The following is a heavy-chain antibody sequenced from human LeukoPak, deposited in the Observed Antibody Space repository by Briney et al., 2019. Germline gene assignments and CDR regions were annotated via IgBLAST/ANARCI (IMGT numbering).Heavy chain of an antibody. CDR1: GYTFTGYY. V-gene: IGHV1-2*04. CDR2: INPNSGGT. D-gene: IGHD1-26*01. J-gene: IGHJ5*02. Sequence: ASVKVFCKASGYTFTGYYMHWVRQAPGQGLEWMGWINPNSGGTNYAQKFQGWVTMTRDTSISTAYMELSRLRPDDTAVYYCARGGELLIPHRRNWFDPWGQGTLVTVSS. CDR3: ARGGELLIPHRRNWFDP.